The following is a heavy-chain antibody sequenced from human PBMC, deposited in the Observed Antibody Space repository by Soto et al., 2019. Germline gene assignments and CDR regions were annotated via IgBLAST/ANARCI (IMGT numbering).Heavy chain of an antibody. D-gene: IGHD1-26*01. Sequence: SETVSLTCAVSGGSISSGGYSWSWIRQPPGKGLEWIGYIYHSGSTYYNPSLKRRVTISVDRYKNQFSLKLSSVTAADTAVYYCARGGARGGTDVWGKGTTVTVSS. CDR3: ARGGARGGTDV. J-gene: IGHJ6*04. CDR2: IYHSGST. V-gene: IGHV4-30-2*01. CDR1: GGSISSGGYS.